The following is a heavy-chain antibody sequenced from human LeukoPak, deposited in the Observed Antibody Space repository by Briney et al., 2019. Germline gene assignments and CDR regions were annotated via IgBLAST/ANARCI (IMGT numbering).Heavy chain of an antibody. Sequence: ASVKVSCKASGGTFSSYAISWVRQAPGQGLEWMGGIIPIFGTANYAQKFQGRVTITADESTSTAYMELSSLRSEDTAVYYCARAAIPYPDCSGGSCYPDYWGQGTLVTVSS. J-gene: IGHJ4*02. V-gene: IGHV1-69*13. D-gene: IGHD2-15*01. CDR3: ARAAIPYPDCSGGSCYPDY. CDR1: GGTFSSYA. CDR2: IIPIFGTA.